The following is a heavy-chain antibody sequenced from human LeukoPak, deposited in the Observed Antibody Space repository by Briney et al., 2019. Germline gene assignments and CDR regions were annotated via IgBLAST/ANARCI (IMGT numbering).Heavy chain of an antibody. Sequence: SETLSLTCTVSGGSISSSSYYWGWIRQPPGKGLEWIGSIYYSGSTYYNPSLKRRVTISVDTSKNQFSLKLSSVTAADTAVYYCARHIKYYYDSSGYPGGYWGQGTLVTVSS. CDR2: IYYSGST. V-gene: IGHV4-39*01. J-gene: IGHJ4*02. CDR1: GGSISSSSYY. CDR3: ARHIKYYYDSSGYPGGY. D-gene: IGHD3-22*01.